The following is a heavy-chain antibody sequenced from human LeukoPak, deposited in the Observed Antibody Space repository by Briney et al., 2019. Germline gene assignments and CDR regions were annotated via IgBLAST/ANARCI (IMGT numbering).Heavy chain of an antibody. CDR2: INPNSGGT. D-gene: IGHD4-23*01. Sequence: GASVKVSCKVSVYTVTVYYMHWVRKATGQGLEWLGWINPNSGGTNYAQNFQGRVTMTRDTSISTAYMELSRLRSDDTAVYYCARDQGHGGNSWDYWGQGTLVTVSS. CDR1: VYTVTVYY. V-gene: IGHV1-2*02. J-gene: IGHJ4*02. CDR3: ARDQGHGGNSWDY.